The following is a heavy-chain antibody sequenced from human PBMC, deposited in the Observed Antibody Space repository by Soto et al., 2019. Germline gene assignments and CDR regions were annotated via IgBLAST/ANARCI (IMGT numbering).Heavy chain of an antibody. CDR1: GYTFTGYY. J-gene: IGHJ4*02. Sequence: QVQLVQSGAEVKKPGASVKVSCKASGYTFTGYYMHWVRQAPGQGLEWMGWINPNSGGTNYAQKFQGWVNMTRDTSISTAYMELSRLRSDDTAVFYCARGSSYSGYELKNWGQGTLVTVSS. V-gene: IGHV1-2*04. CDR2: INPNSGGT. D-gene: IGHD5-12*01. CDR3: ARGSSYSGYELKN.